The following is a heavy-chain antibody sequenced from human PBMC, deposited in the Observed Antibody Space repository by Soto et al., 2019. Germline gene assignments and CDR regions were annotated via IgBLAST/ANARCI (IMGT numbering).Heavy chain of an antibody. CDR1: GGTFSTAA. J-gene: IGHJ6*02. D-gene: IGHD3-3*02. CDR2: IMPIFRTA. Sequence: QVQVEQSGAEVKKPGSSVMVSCKASGGTFSTAAISWVRQAPGQGLEWMGGIMPIFRTADYAQKFQGRVTITADESTTTAYLELRSLRSEDTAVYYCARDKDRPQLGGNYYYIMDVWGQGTTVTVSS. CDR3: ARDKDRPQLGGNYYYIMDV. V-gene: IGHV1-69*12.